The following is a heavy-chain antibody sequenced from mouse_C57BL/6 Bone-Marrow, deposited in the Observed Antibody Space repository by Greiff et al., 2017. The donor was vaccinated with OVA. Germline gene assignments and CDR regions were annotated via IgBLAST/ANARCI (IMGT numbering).Heavy chain of an antibody. CDR3: ARQDEYVGYYYAMDC. D-gene: IGHD5-1*01. CDR1: GFTFSDYY. Sequence: EVQRVESGGGLVQPGGSLKLSCAASGFTFSDYYMYWVRQTPEKRLEWVAYISNGGGSTYYPDTVKGRFTISRDNAKNTLYLQMSRLKSEDTAMYYCARQDEYVGYYYAMDCWGQGTSVTVSS. V-gene: IGHV5-12*01. J-gene: IGHJ4*01. CDR2: ISNGGGST.